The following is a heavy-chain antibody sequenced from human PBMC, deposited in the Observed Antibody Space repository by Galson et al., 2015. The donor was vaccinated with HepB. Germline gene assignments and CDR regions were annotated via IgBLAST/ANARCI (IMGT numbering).Heavy chain of an antibody. CDR2: ISGSGDTT. Sequence: LRLSCAVSGIRFSTYVMTWVRQAPGKGLEWVADISGSGDTTHYADSVKGRFTISRDNTQNMLYVEMNSLRAEDTAIYFCAKLSVVEPTTSGGSFDYWGQGTLVTVSS. D-gene: IGHD2-2*01. V-gene: IGHV3-23*01. CDR3: AKLSVVEPTTSGGSFDY. J-gene: IGHJ4*02. CDR1: GIRFSTYV.